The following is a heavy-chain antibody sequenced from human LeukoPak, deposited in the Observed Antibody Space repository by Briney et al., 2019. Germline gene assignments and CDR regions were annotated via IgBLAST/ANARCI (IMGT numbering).Heavy chain of an antibody. CDR3: ARDSVIYYDSSGDYGMDV. D-gene: IGHD3-22*01. J-gene: IGHJ6*02. V-gene: IGHV6-1*01. CDR2: TYYRSKWYN. Sequence: SQTLSLTCAISGDSVSSNSAAWNWIRQSPSRGLEWLGRTYYRSKWYNDYAVSVKSRITINPDTSKNQFSLQLNSVTPEDTAVYYCARDSVIYYDSSGDYGMDVWGQGTTVTVSS. CDR1: GDSVSSNSAA.